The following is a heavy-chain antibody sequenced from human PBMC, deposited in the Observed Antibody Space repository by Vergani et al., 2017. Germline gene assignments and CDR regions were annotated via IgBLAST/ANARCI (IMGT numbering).Heavy chain of an antibody. Sequence: QVQLVESGGGVVQRGGSLRLSCATSGFTLSNYDMQWIRQGPGKGLEFVAFIQFDGSNQYYADSVKGRFTRSRDFSKNTLYLQMNSLRPDDTATYYCAKHFRGWGIDYWCQGTQVIVSS. J-gene: IGHJ4*02. CDR1: GFTLSNYD. CDR3: AKHFRGWGIDY. D-gene: IGHD3-16*01. CDR2: IQFDGSNQ. V-gene: IGHV3-30*02.